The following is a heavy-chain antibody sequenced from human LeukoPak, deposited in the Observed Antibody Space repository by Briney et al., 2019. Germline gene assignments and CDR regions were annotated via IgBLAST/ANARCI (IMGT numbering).Heavy chain of an antibody. V-gene: IGHV3-33*01. J-gene: IGHJ6*02. CDR3: ARKRRYFDWIPDGMDV. CDR2: MWYDGSNE. Sequence: GGSLRLSCVASRFNFNTYGMHWVRQAPGKGLEWVAVMWYDGSNEYYADSVRGRFTISRDNSKNTLYLQMNSLRVEDTAVYYCARKRRYFDWIPDGMDVWGQGTTVTVSS. CDR1: RFNFNTYG. D-gene: IGHD3-9*01.